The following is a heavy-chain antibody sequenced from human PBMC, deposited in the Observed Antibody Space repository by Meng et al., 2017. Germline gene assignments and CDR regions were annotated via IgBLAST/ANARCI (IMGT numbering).Heavy chain of an antibody. V-gene: IGHV5-51*01. CDR2: IYPGDSET. CDR3: AEHGRIEGATFYYGMDV. Sequence: GESLKTSWKGSGYSFTSYWIGWVRQMPGKGLEWMGIIYPGDSETSYSPSFQGQGTTSADKSISTTYLQWSSLKAADTAMYYCAEHGRIEGATFYYGMDVWGQGTTVTVSS. J-gene: IGHJ6*02. D-gene: IGHD1-26*01. CDR1: GYSFTSYW.